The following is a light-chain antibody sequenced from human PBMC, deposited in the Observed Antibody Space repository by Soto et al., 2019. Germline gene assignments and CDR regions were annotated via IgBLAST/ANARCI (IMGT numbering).Light chain of an antibody. CDR1: QTVSDNS. Sequence: EIVLTHFPGTLSLSPCERATLSSSASQTVSDNSLAWYQQKVGRAPRALIYATSSRATGIPGRFSGSGSGTDFTLTISRLEPEDFAVYYCQQYSSSWTFGQGTKVDIK. CDR2: ATS. V-gene: IGKV3-20*01. CDR3: QQYSSSWT. J-gene: IGKJ1*01.